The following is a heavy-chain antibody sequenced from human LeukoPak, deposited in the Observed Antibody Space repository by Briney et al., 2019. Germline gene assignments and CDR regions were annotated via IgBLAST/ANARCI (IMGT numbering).Heavy chain of an antibody. D-gene: IGHD2-2*01. CDR3: ARRSTPGWFDP. Sequence: SETLSLTCTVSGGSISSSSYYWGWIRQPPGKGLEWIGSIYYSGSTYYNPSLKSRVTISVDTSKNQFSLKLSSVTAADTAVYYCARRSTPGWFDPWGQGTLVTVSS. CDR1: GGSISSSSYY. V-gene: IGHV4-39*07. CDR2: IYYSGST. J-gene: IGHJ5*02.